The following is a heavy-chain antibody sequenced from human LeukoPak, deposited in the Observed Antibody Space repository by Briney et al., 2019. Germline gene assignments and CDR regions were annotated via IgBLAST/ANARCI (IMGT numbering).Heavy chain of an antibody. J-gene: IGHJ5*02. Sequence: ASVKVSCKASGYTFTSYAMHWVRQAPVQRLEWMGWINAGNGNTKYSQKFQGRVTITRDTSASTAYMELSSLRSEDTAVYYCARGGPCDYVWGNRNWFDPWGQGTLVTVSS. CDR2: INAGNGNT. V-gene: IGHV1-3*01. D-gene: IGHD3-16*01. CDR1: GYTFTSYA. CDR3: ARGGPCDYVWGNRNWFDP.